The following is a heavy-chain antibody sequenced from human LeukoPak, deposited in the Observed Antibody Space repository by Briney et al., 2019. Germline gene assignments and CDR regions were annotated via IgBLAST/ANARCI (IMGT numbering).Heavy chain of an antibody. CDR3: ATLGTVDTAMVTPFDY. V-gene: IGHV3-30*03. D-gene: IGHD5-18*01. CDR2: ISYDGSNK. Sequence: PGRSLRLSCAASGFTFSSYGMHWVRQAPGKGLEWVAVISYDGSNKYYADSVKGRFTISRDNSKNTLYLQMNSLRAEDTAVYYCATLGTVDTAMVTPFDYWGQGTLVTVSS. CDR1: GFTFSSYG. J-gene: IGHJ4*02.